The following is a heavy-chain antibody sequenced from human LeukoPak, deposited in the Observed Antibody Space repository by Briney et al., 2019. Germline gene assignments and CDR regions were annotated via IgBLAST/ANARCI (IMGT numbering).Heavy chain of an antibody. CDR3: ARGGYCSSTSCHHGYFDY. CDR1: GFTFTSYS. CDR2: ISGSGGST. J-gene: IGHJ4*02. D-gene: IGHD2-2*01. V-gene: IGHV3-23*01. Sequence: GGSLRLSCAASGFTFTSYSMNWVRQAPGKGLEWVSTISGSGGSTYYADSVKGRFTISRDNSKNTLYLQMNSLRAEDTAVYYCARGGYCSSTSCHHGYFDYWGQGTLVTVSS.